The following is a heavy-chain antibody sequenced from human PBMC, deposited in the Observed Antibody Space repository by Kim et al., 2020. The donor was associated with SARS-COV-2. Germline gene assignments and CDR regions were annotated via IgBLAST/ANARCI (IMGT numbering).Heavy chain of an antibody. V-gene: IGHV1-69*13. Sequence: SVKVSCKASGGTFSSYAISWVRQAPGQGLEWMGGIIPIFGTANYAQKFQGRVTITADESTSTAYMELSSLRSEDTAVYYCAREIRDTAMVGYIWFDPWGQGTLVTVSS. CDR3: AREIRDTAMVGYIWFDP. J-gene: IGHJ5*02. CDR2: IIPIFGTA. CDR1: GGTFSSYA. D-gene: IGHD5-18*01.